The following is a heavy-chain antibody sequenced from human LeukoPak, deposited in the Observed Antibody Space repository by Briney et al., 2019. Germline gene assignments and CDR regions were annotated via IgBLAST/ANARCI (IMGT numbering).Heavy chain of an antibody. D-gene: IGHD3-22*01. CDR1: GYTFTGYY. CDR2: INPNSGGT. Sequence: ASVNVSCKASGYTFTGYYMHWLRQAPGQGLEWMGWINPNSGGTNYAQKFQGRVTMTRDTSISTAYMELSRLRSDDTAVYYCARDRRYYYDSSGLPADYWGQGTLVTVSS. V-gene: IGHV1-2*02. CDR3: ARDRRYYYDSSGLPADY. J-gene: IGHJ4*02.